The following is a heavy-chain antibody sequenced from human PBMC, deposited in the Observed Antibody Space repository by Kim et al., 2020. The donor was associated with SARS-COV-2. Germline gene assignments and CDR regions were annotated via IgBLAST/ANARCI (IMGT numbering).Heavy chain of an antibody. CDR3: ATDLRYSGPVRDY. Sequence: YAQKFQGRVTMTEDTSTDTAYMELSSLRSEDTAVYYCATDLRYSGPVRDYWGQGTLVTVSS. D-gene: IGHD1-26*01. J-gene: IGHJ4*02. V-gene: IGHV1-24*01.